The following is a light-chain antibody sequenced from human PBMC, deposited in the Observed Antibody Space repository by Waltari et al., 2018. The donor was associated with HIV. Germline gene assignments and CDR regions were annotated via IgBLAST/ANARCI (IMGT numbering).Light chain of an antibody. CDR3: QQSYSSPT. J-gene: IGKJ3*01. CDR1: QNINNY. Sequence: DIQMTQSPSSLSASIGDRVTITCRASQNINNYLNWYQQKPGKAPMILIHTATNLQSGVPSRFSGSGSGTDFTLTITSLQPEDFAIYFWQQSYSSPTFGPGTTV. CDR2: TAT. V-gene: IGKV1-39*01.